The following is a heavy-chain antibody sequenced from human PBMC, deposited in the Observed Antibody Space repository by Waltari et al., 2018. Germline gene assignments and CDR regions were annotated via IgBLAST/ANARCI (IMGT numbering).Heavy chain of an antibody. D-gene: IGHD4-4*01. CDR3: ARDQGGYSRDY. CDR1: GFTISSNY. J-gene: IGHJ4*02. CDR2: FYRGGST. Sequence: EVQLVESGGGLIQPGGSLRLSCAASGFTISSNYMSWVRQAPGKGLEWGSVFYRGGSTYYADPGKGRFTISRDNSKNTLYVEMHSLRAEDTAVYYCARDQGGYSRDYWGQGTLVTGPS. V-gene: IGHV3-53*01.